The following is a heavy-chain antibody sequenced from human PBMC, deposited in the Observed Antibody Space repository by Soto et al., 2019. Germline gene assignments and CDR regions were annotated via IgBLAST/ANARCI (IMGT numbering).Heavy chain of an antibody. V-gene: IGHV3-23*01. CDR1: GLTFSNYA. CDR3: AKNQERELPRVIDY. J-gene: IGHJ4*02. CDR2: MSGSSSTT. Sequence: GGSLRLSCATSGLTFSNYAMSWVRQAPGGGLEWVSSMSGSSSTTYYADSVRGRFTISRDRSKNTLYLQMSSLRAEDTALYYCAKNQERELPRVIDYWGQGSLVTVAS. D-gene: IGHD1-7*01.